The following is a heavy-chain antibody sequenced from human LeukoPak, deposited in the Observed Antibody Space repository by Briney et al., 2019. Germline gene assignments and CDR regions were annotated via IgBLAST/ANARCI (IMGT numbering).Heavy chain of an antibody. V-gene: IGHV4-38-2*02. Sequence: SETLSLTCTVSGYSISSGYYWGWIRQPPGKGLEWIGSGSTYYNPSLKSRVTISVDTSKNQFSLKLSSVTAADTAVYYCASAYYYDNGYFDYWGQGTLVTVSS. D-gene: IGHD3-22*01. CDR1: GYSISSGYY. J-gene: IGHJ4*02. CDR2: SGST. CDR3: ASAYYYDNGYFDY.